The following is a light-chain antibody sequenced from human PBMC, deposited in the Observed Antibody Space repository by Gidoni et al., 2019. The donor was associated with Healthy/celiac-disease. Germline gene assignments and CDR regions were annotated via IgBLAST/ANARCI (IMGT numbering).Light chain of an antibody. CDR2: DVS. CDR3: QHYNDYSPT. Sequence: DTVPITCRARHVVTNTLAWYQQKPGKAPELLIFDVSTLHSGVPTRFSGSVSATDVTLTLTGLQPEEFATDDCQHYNDYSPTFGGGTEVAIK. CDR1: HVVTNT. J-gene: IGKJ4*01. V-gene: IGKV1D-13*01.